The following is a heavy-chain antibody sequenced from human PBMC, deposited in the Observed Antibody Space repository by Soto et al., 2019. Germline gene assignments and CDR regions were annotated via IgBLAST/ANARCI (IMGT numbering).Heavy chain of an antibody. Sequence: PGGSLRLSCAASGFTFSSYGMHWVRQAPGKGLEWVAVIWYDGSNKYYADSVKGRFTISRDNSKNTLYLQMNSLRAEDTAVYYYARDTTTYGMDVWGQGTTVTVSS. V-gene: IGHV3-33*01. J-gene: IGHJ6*02. CDR1: GFTFSSYG. D-gene: IGHD1-26*01. CDR2: IWYDGSNK. CDR3: ARDTTTYGMDV.